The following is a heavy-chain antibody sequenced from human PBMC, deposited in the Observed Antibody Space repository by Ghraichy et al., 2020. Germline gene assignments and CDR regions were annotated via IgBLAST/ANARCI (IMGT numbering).Heavy chain of an antibody. Sequence: ESLNISCTVSGGSISSYYWSWIRQPPGKGLEWIGYIYYSGSTNYNPSLKSRVTISVDTSKNQFYLKLSSVTAADTAVYYCARDRGRLGYCSGGSCYKGFDYYYYGMDVWGQGTTVTVSS. J-gene: IGHJ6*02. V-gene: IGHV4-59*01. CDR1: GGSISSYY. CDR2: IYYSGST. CDR3: ARDRGRLGYCSGGSCYKGFDYYYYGMDV. D-gene: IGHD2-15*01.